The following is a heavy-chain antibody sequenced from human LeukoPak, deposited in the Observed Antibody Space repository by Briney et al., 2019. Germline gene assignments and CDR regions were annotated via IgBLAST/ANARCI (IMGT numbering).Heavy chain of an antibody. CDR1: GYTFTSYG. D-gene: IGHD6-6*01. V-gene: IGHV1-18*01. J-gene: IGHJ4*02. CDR3: AREFGYSSSSDFDY. Sequence: ASVKVSCKASGYTFTSYGISWVRQAPGQGLEWMGWISAHNGNTNYAQKLQGGVTMTTDTSTSTAYMELRSLRSDDTAVYYCAREFGYSSSSDFDYWGQGTLVTVSS. CDR2: ISAHNGNT.